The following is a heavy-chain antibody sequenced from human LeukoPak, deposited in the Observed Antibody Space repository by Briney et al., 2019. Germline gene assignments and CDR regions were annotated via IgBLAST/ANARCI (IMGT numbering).Heavy chain of an antibody. D-gene: IGHD3-9*01. V-gene: IGHV4-59*01. CDR2: ISYSGST. J-gene: IGHJ6*02. CDR3: ARDILTGYPV. CDR1: GGSISSYY. Sequence: PSETLSLTCTVSGGSISSYYWSWIRQPPGKGLEWIGYISYSGSTNYNPSLKSRVTISVDTSRNQFSLKLSSVTAADTAVYYCARDILTGYPVWGQGTTVTVSS.